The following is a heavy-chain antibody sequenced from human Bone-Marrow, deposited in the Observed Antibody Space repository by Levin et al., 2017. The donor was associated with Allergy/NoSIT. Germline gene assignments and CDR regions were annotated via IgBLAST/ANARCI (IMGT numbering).Heavy chain of an antibody. J-gene: IGHJ4*02. CDR1: GFIFTNYW. CDR2: INPGGSIK. V-gene: IGHV3-74*01. D-gene: IGHD2/OR15-2a*01. CDR3: AANTQY. Sequence: GGSLRLSCAASGFIFTNYWIHWVRQAPRKGLVWVARINPGGSIKNYVDSVKGRFTISRDNAKNTVYLQMDSLRAEDTAVYYCAANTQYWGQGALVTVSS.